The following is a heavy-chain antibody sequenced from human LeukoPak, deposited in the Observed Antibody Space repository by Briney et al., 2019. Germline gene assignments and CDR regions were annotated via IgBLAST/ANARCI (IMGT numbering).Heavy chain of an antibody. CDR2: TSGSGVST. J-gene: IGHJ4*02. CDR1: GFTFSSYA. Sequence: GGSLRLSCAASGFTFSSYAMTWVRQAPGKGLEWDSATSGSGVSTYYADSVKGRFTISRDNSKNTLYLQMNSLRAEDTAVYYCAKLTYYDILTGFYSSYYFDSWGQGTLLTVSS. D-gene: IGHD3-9*01. V-gene: IGHV3-23*01. CDR3: AKLTYYDILTGFYSSYYFDS.